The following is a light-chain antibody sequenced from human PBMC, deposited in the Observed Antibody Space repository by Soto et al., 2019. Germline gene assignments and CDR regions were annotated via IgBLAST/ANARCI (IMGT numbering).Light chain of an antibody. CDR1: QRVSSSQ. CDR2: GAS. V-gene: IGKV3-20*01. Sequence: EIVLTQSPGTLSLSPGERATLSCRASQRVSSSQLAWYQQKPGQAPRLLIYGASTTATGIPDRFSGGGSGTDLTLTISRLEPEDFTVYYCQQFGSSPEYTFGQGTKLDVK. CDR3: QQFGSSPEYT. J-gene: IGKJ2*01.